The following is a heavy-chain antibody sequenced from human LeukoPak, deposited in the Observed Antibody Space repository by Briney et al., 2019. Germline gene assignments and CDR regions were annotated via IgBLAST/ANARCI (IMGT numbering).Heavy chain of an antibody. CDR1: EFTFSTYH. J-gene: IGHJ4*02. Sequence: PGGSLRLSCAASEFTFSTYHMHWVRQAPGKGLEWVSSLSSSSSSFIYYADSVKGRFTISRDNAKNSLYLQMNSLRAEDTAVYYCARGTYWSPLDFDYWGQGTLVTVSP. V-gene: IGHV3-21*01. CDR3: ARGTYWSPLDFDY. CDR2: LSSSSSSFI. D-gene: IGHD3-10*01.